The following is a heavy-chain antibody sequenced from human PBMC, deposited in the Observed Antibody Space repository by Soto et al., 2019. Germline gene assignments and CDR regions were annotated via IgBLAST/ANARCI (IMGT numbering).Heavy chain of an antibody. D-gene: IGHD2-15*01. Sequence: QVQLVQYGAEVKKPGSSVKVSCKASGGTFSSYAISWVRQAPGQGLEWMGGIIPIFGTANYAQKFQGRVTITSDESTSTAYLEMGRRRSEDTAVYYWARTVRYCSGGSCYWFDPWGQGTLVTDSS. CDR1: GGTFSSYA. J-gene: IGHJ5*02. CDR3: ARTVRYCSGGSCYWFDP. V-gene: IGHV1-69*01. CDR2: IIPIFGTA.